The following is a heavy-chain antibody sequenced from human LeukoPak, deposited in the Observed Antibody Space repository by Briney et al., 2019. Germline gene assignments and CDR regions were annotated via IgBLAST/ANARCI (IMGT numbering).Heavy chain of an antibody. CDR3: ARDGRVVPAAAKGYYFDY. CDR1: GYTFTIYY. V-gene: IGHV1-46*01. J-gene: IGHJ4*02. CDR2: INPSGGST. Sequence: ASVKVSCKASGYTFTIYYMHWVRQAPGQGLEWMGIINPSGGSTSYAQKFQGRVTMTRDTSTSTVYMELSSLRSEDTAVYYCARDGRVVPAAAKGYYFDYWGQGTLVTVSS. D-gene: IGHD2-2*01.